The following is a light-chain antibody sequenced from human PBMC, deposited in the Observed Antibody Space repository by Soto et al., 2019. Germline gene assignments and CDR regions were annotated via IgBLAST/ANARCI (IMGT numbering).Light chain of an antibody. V-gene: IGKV3-15*01. CDR2: GAS. CDR1: QSVSSN. Sequence: EIVMTQSPATLSVSPGERATLSFRASQSVSSNLAWYQQKPGQAPRLLIYGASTRATGISARFSGSGSGTELALTISSLQSEDFAVYYCQQYNNWPPTWTFGQGTKVEIK. CDR3: QQYNNWPPTWT. J-gene: IGKJ1*01.